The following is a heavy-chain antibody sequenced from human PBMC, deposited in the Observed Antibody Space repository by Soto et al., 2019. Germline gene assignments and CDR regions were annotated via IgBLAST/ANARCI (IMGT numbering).Heavy chain of an antibody. CDR1: GFTFSSYA. Sequence: GGSLRLSCAASGFTFSSYAMSWVRQAPGKGPEWVSAISGSGGSTYYADSVKGRFTISRDNSKNTLYLQMNSLRAEDTAVYYCAKDSSSSSGSQPQNDYWGQGTLVTVSS. J-gene: IGHJ4*02. V-gene: IGHV3-23*01. CDR3: AKDSSSSSGSQPQNDY. D-gene: IGHD6-6*01. CDR2: ISGSGGST.